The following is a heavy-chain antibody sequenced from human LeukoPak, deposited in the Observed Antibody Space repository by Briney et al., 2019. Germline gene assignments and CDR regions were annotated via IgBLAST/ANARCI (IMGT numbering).Heavy chain of an antibody. D-gene: IGHD2-15*01. CDR3: ARGGGLGRSGGSCYGHYYYGMDV. Sequence: ASVKVSCKASGYTFTGYYMHWVRQAPGQGLEWMGWINPNSGGTNYAQKFQGRVTMTRDTSISTAYMELSRLRSDDTAVYYCARGGGLGRSGGSCYGHYYYGMDVWGQGTTVTVSS. CDR2: INPNSGGT. V-gene: IGHV1-2*02. CDR1: GYTFTGYY. J-gene: IGHJ6*02.